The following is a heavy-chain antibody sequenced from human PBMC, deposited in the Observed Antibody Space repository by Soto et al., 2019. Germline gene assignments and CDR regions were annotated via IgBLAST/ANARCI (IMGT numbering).Heavy chain of an antibody. CDR2: LSWNGDST. Sequence: GGSLRLSCAASGFTFDDYTMHWVRQAPGKGLEWVSVLSWNGDSTYYADSVKGRFTISRDNSKNSLYLQMNSLRTEDTALYYCAKDTTSRYSWYSYLDYWGQGTLVTVSS. J-gene: IGHJ4*02. CDR3: AKDTTSRYSWYSYLDY. CDR1: GFTFDDYT. V-gene: IGHV3-43*01. D-gene: IGHD6-13*01.